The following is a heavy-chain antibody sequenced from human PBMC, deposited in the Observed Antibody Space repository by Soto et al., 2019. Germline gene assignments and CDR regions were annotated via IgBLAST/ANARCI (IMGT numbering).Heavy chain of an antibody. D-gene: IGHD4-4*01. J-gene: IGHJ5*02. CDR1: GFTFSSYE. CDR3: ARGSARSTPLDYSPGP. CDR2: ISSSGSTI. V-gene: IGHV3-48*03. Sequence: SLRLSCAASGFTFSSYEMNWVRQAPGKGLEWVSYISSSGSTIYYADSVKGRFTISRDNAKNSLYLQMNSLRAEDTAVYYCARGSARSTPLDYSPGPWGQGTLVTVSS.